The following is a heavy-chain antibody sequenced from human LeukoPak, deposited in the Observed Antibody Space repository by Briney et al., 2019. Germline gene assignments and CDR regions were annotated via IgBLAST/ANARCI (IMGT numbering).Heavy chain of an antibody. V-gene: IGHV1-18*01. Sequence: ASVKVSCKASGYTFTSYGISWVRQAPGQGLEWMGWISAYNGNTNYAQKLQGRVTMTTDTSTSTAYMELRSLRSDDTAVYYCARVWRGCSGGSCYSTLDYWGQGTLVTVSS. J-gene: IGHJ4*02. CDR3: ARVWRGCSGGSCYSTLDY. D-gene: IGHD2-15*01. CDR1: GYTFTSYG. CDR2: ISAYNGNT.